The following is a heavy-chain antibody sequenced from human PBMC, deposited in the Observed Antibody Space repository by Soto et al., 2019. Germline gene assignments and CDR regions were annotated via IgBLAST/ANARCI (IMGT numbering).Heavy chain of an antibody. D-gene: IGHD5-12*01. Sequence: QVPLVQSGAEVKKPGASVKVSCKASGYTFTSYAMHWVRQAPGQRLEWMGWINAGNGNTKYSQKFQGRVTITRDTSASTAYMELSSLRSEDTAVYYCAAGYSGYDWNWFDPWGQGTLVTVSS. CDR1: GYTFTSYA. CDR3: AAGYSGYDWNWFDP. J-gene: IGHJ5*02. CDR2: INAGNGNT. V-gene: IGHV1-3*01.